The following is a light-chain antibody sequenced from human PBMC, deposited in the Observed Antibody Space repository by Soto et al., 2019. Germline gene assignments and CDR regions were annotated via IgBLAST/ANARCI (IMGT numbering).Light chain of an antibody. Sequence: QSVLTQPASVSGSPGQSITISCTGTSSDVGGYNCVSWYQQHPGKAPKFMIYDVSNRPSGVSNRFSGSKSGNTASLTISGLQAEDEADYYCNSYTTSNTRQIVFGTGTKLTVL. CDR2: DVS. J-gene: IGLJ1*01. CDR3: NSYTTSNTRQIV. V-gene: IGLV2-14*01. CDR1: SSDVGGYNC.